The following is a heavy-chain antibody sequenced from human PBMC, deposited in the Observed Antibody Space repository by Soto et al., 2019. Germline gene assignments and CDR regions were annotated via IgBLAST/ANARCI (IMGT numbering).Heavy chain of an antibody. CDR2: IYYSGST. J-gene: IGHJ5*02. Sequence: SETLSLTCTVSGGSISSGGYYWSWIRQHPGKGLEWIGYIYYSGSTYYNPSLKSRVTISVDTSKNQFSLKLSSVTAADTAVYYCARTPAAWGGWFDPWGQGTLVTVSS. CDR1: GGSISSGGYY. V-gene: IGHV4-31*03. CDR3: ARTPAAWGGWFDP. D-gene: IGHD6-13*01.